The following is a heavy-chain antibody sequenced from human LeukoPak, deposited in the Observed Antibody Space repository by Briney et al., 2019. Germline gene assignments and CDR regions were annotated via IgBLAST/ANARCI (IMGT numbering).Heavy chain of an antibody. D-gene: IGHD3-22*01. V-gene: IGHV3-23*01. J-gene: IGHJ4*02. CDR3: AKAMSTDHYDSRGFYRVDFDS. CDR1: GFTFSTDA. Sequence: GGSLRLSCAASGFTFSTDAMSWVRQAPGKGLEWVSALTNSGGSGGVTYYADSVKGRFIISRDNSKSTLYLQLISLRAEDTAGYYCAKAMSTDHYDSRGFYRVDFDSWGQGTLVTVSS. CDR2: LTNSGGSGGVT.